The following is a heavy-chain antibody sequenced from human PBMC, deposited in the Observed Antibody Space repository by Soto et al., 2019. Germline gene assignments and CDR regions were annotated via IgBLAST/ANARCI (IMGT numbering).Heavy chain of an antibody. CDR1: GYTFTGYY. D-gene: IGHD3-10*01. CDR3: ARDATLSGVQYYYYMDV. J-gene: IGHJ6*03. CDR2: INPNSGGT. V-gene: IGHV1-2*04. Sequence: GASVKVSCKASGYTFTGYYMHWVRQAPGQGLEWMGWINPNSGGTNYAQKFQGWVTMTRDTSISTAYMELSRLRSDDTAVYYCARDATLSGVQYYYYMDVWGKGTTVTVSS.